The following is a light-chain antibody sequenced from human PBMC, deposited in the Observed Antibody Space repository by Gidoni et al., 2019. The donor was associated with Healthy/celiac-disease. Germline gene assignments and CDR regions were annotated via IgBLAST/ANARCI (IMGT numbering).Light chain of an antibody. J-gene: IGLJ3*02. Sequence: QSVLTQQPSASGTPGQRVTSSCSGSSSNIGSKTVNWYQQRPGTAPKLLIYSNNQRPSGVPDRFSGSKSGTSASLAISGLQSEDEADYYCAAWDDSLNGRVFGGGTKLTVL. CDR3: AAWDDSLNGRV. V-gene: IGLV1-44*01. CDR2: SNN. CDR1: SSNIGSKT.